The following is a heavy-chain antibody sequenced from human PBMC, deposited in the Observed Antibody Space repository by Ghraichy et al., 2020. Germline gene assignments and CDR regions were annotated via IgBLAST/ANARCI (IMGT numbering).Heavy chain of an antibody. CDR2: IRYDGSNK. Sequence: LSLTCAASGFTFSSYGMHWVRQAPGKGLEWVAFIRYDGSNKYYADSVKGRFTISRDNSKNTLYLQMNSLRAEDTAVYYCAKEGQWFGELYYWGQGTLVTVSS. D-gene: IGHD3-10*01. CDR1: GFTFSSYG. V-gene: IGHV3-30*02. CDR3: AKEGQWFGELYY. J-gene: IGHJ4*02.